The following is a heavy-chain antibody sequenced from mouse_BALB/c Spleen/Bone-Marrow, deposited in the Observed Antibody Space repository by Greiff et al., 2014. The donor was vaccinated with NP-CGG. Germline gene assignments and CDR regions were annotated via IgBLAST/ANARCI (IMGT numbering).Heavy chain of an antibody. Sequence: VKLMESGAELAKPGASVKMSCKASGYTFTSYWMHWVKQRPGQGLEWIGYINPSTGYTEYNQKFKDKATLTADKSSSIAYMQLSSLTSEDSAVYYCARRETTALDYWGQGTTLTVSS. D-gene: IGHD1-2*01. CDR3: ARRETTALDY. V-gene: IGHV1-7*01. J-gene: IGHJ2*01. CDR1: GYTFTSYW. CDR2: INPSTGYT.